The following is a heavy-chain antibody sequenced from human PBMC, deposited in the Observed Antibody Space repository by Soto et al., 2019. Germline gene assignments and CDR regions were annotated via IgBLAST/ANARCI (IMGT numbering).Heavy chain of an antibody. J-gene: IGHJ4*02. V-gene: IGHV3-49*03. CDR3: ARQVTATTAY. D-gene: IGHD4-17*01. CDR2: IRKKVYGATT. Sequence: GGSLRLSCTTSGFTFGDFAMSWFRRAPGRGLEWVGFIRKKVYGATTEYAASVKGRFTISRDDSMSTAYLQMNSLKTDDTAMYYCARQVTATTAYWGQGTLVTVSS. CDR1: GFTFGDFA.